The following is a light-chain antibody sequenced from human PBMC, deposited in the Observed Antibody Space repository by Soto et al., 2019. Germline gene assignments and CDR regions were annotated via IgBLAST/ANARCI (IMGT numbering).Light chain of an antibody. CDR3: QQYHSLPIT. CDR1: RYIGNY. J-gene: IGKJ5*01. V-gene: IGKV1-33*01. Sequence: DIQMTQSPSSLSVSVGDRVTITCQASRYIGNYLNWYQQKPGKAPKLLINDASSLEMGVPSRFSGSGSGTDFSVTISSLQPEDIATYYCQQYHSLPITVGQGTRL. CDR2: DAS.